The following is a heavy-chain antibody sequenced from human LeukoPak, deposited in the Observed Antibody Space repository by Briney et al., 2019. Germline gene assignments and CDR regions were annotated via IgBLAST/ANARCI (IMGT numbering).Heavy chain of an antibody. V-gene: IGHV3-21*01. Sequence: GESLKISCVASGFTFSNAWMTWVRQAPGKGLEWVASIGSSSSYIYYADSVKGRFTISRDNAKNSLYLQMNSLRAEDTAVYYCARVGTSSSGWQFDYWGQGTLVTVSS. CDR1: GFTFSNAW. J-gene: IGHJ4*02. D-gene: IGHD6-19*01. CDR3: ARVGTSSSGWQFDY. CDR2: IGSSSSYI.